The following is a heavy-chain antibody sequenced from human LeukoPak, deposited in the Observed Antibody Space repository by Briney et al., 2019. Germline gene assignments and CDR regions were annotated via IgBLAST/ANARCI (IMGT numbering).Heavy chain of an antibody. J-gene: IGHJ4*02. CDR2: IIPIFGTA. CDR1: GGTFSSYA. Sequence: SVKVSCKASGGTFSSYAISWVRQAPGQGLEWMGGIIPIFGTANYAQKFQGRVTITADESTSTAYMELSSLRSGDTAVYYCAREYCSSTSCYVRYFDYWGQGTLVTVSS. V-gene: IGHV1-69*13. D-gene: IGHD2-2*01. CDR3: AREYCSSTSCYVRYFDY.